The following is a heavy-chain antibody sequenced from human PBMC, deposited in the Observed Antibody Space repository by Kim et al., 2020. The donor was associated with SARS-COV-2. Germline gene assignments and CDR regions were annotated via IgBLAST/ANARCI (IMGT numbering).Heavy chain of an antibody. V-gene: IGHV5-51*01. D-gene: IGHD6-13*01. Sequence: RYSPSFQGQVTISADKSISTAYLQWSSLKASDTAMYYCARGLGAAGAFDIWGQGTMVTVSS. J-gene: IGHJ3*02. CDR3: ARGLGAAGAFDI.